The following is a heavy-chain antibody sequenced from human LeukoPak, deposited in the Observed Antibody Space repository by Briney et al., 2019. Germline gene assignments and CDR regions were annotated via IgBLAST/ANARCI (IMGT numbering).Heavy chain of an antibody. D-gene: IGHD3-9*01. J-gene: IGHJ3*02. CDR2: ISSSGGST. V-gene: IGHV3-64D*06. Sequence: QTGGSLGLSCSASGFTFSRYAMHWVRQAPGKGLEYVSAISSSGGSTYYADSVKGRFTISRDNSKDTLYLQMSSLRAEDTTVYYCVKSAGFDWLSPLDAFDIWGQGTMVTVSS. CDR3: VKSAGFDWLSPLDAFDI. CDR1: GFTFSRYA.